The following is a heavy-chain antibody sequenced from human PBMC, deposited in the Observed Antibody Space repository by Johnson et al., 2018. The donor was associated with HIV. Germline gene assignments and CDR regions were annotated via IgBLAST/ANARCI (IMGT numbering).Heavy chain of an antibody. D-gene: IGHD1-26*01. V-gene: IGHV3-11*04. CDR3: AKESKWESRTPHAFDM. J-gene: IGHJ3*02. CDR2: ISSSGSTI. CDR1: GFTFSDYY. Sequence: QMLLVESGGGLVKPGGSLRLSCAASGFTFSDYYMSWIRQAPGKGLEWVSYISSSGSTIYYADSVKGRFTISRDNAKNSLYLQMKSLRPEDTAVYYCAKESKWESRTPHAFDMWGQGTMVTVSS.